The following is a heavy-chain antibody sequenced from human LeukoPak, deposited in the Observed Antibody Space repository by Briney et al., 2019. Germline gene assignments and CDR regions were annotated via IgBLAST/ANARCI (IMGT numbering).Heavy chain of an antibody. CDR3: ARDILSQGPDAFDI. CDR1: GFIVSSNY. CDR2: IYSGGSA. Sequence: TGGCLRLSCAASGFIVSSNYMSWVRQAPGKGLQWVSVIYSGGSAYYADSVKGRFTISRDNSKNTLYLQMNSLRAEDTAVYFCARDILSQGPDAFDIWGQGTMVTVSS. J-gene: IGHJ3*02. V-gene: IGHV3-53*01. D-gene: IGHD2/OR15-2a*01.